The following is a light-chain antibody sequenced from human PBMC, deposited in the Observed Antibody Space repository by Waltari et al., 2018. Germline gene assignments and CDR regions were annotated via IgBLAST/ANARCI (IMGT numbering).Light chain of an antibody. CDR2: YDS. CDR3: QVWDYVQEV. J-gene: IGLJ3*02. V-gene: IGLV3-21*04. CDR1: NIGRKS. Sequence: SYVLTQPPSVSVAPGKTARITRGGNNIGRKSVHGYQQKAGQAPVLVIHYDSDRPTGFPVRFSGSNSGNTATLTMGGVEAGDEAGYFYQVWDYVQEVFGGGTKLTVL.